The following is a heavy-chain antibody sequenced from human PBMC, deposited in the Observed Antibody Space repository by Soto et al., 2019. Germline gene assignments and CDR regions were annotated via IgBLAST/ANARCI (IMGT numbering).Heavy chain of an antibody. CDR3: ARGGYGGNSAWFDP. CDR2: INHSGST. V-gene: IGHV4-34*01. CDR1: GGSFSGYY. D-gene: IGHD4-17*01. Sequence: QVQLQQWGAGLLKPSKTLSLTCAVYGGSFSGYYWSWIRQPPGKGLEWIGEINHSGSTNYNPSLKSRVTISVDTSKNQFSLKLSSVTAADTAVYYCARGGYGGNSAWFDPWGQGTLVTVSS. J-gene: IGHJ5*02.